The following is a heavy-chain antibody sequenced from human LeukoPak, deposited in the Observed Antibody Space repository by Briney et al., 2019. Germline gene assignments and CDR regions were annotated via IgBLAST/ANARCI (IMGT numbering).Heavy chain of an antibody. CDR2: IYYSGTT. D-gene: IGHD3-3*01. V-gene: IGHV4-59*08. J-gene: IGHJ4*02. CDR3: ARYRNYDFWSGYDK. Sequence: PETLSLTCTVSGGSISTFYWSWIRQSPGEGLEWIGYIYYSGTTNYNPSLKSRVTISVDTSKNQFSLRLNSVTAADTAMYYCARYRNYDFWSGYDKWGQGTLVTVSS. CDR1: GGSISTFY.